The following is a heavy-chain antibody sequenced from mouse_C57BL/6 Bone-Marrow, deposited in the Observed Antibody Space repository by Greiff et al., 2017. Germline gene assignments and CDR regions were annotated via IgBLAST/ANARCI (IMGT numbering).Heavy chain of an antibody. J-gene: IGHJ4*01. CDR3: TGDYYGSSHYYAMDY. V-gene: IGHV1-15*01. Sequence: QVQLQQSGAELVRPGASVTLSCKASGYTFTDYEMHWVKQTPVHGLEWIGAIDPETGGPAYNQKFKGKAILTADKSSSTAYMELRSLTSEHSAVYYCTGDYYGSSHYYAMDYWGQGTSVTVSS. CDR1: GYTFTDYE. CDR2: IDPETGGP. D-gene: IGHD1-1*01.